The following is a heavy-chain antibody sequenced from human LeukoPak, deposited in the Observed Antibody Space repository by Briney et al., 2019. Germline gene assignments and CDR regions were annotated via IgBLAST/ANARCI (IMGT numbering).Heavy chain of an antibody. CDR2: IYYSGST. CDR3: ARDPIVGATREDY. D-gene: IGHD1-26*01. V-gene: IGHV4-39*02. Sequence: PSETLSLTCTVSGGSISSSSYYWGWIRQPPGKGLEWIGSIYYSGSTYYNPSLESRVTISVDTSKNQFSLKLSSVTAADTAVYYCARDPIVGATREDYWGQGTLVTVSS. J-gene: IGHJ4*02. CDR1: GGSISSSSYY.